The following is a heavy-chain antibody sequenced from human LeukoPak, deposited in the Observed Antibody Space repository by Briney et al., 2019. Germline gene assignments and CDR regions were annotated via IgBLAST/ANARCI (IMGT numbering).Heavy chain of an antibody. J-gene: IGHJ2*01. CDR3: ARFDRDGYAFWYFDL. CDR2: IRSNGYTT. CDR1: GFTFSNYA. Sequence: GGSLRLSCAASGFTFSNYAMQWVRQAPGKGLEYVAGIRSNGYTTYYANSVKGRFTISRDISKNTLYLQMGSLRVEDMAVYYCARFDRDGYAFWYFDLWGRRTLVTVSS. D-gene: IGHD5-24*01. V-gene: IGHV3-64*01.